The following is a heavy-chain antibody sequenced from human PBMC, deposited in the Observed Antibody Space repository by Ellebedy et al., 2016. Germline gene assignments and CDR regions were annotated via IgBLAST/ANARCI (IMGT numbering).Heavy chain of an antibody. CDR1: GGSISSGGYS. CDR3: ARVTTVTSDAFDI. V-gene: IGHV4-30-2*01. Sequence: SETLSLXCAVSGGSISSGGYSWSWIRQPPGKGLEWIGEINHSGSTNYNPSLKSRVTISVDTSKNQFSLKLSSVTAADTAVYYCARVTTVTSDAFDIWGQGTMVTVSS. CDR2: INHSGST. J-gene: IGHJ3*02. D-gene: IGHD4-11*01.